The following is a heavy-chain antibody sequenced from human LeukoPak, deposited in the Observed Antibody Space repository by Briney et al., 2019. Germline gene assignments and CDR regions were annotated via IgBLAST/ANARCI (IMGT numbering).Heavy chain of an antibody. CDR1: GFAFSSYS. Sequence: GGSLRLSCAASGFAFSSYSMNWVRQAPGKGLEWVSYISSSSSTIYYADSVKGRFTISRDNAKNSLYLQMNSLRAEDTAVYYCASLNVDTAMGYFDYWGQGTLVTVSS. CDR3: ASLNVDTAMGYFDY. D-gene: IGHD5-18*01. CDR2: ISSSSSTI. V-gene: IGHV3-48*04. J-gene: IGHJ4*02.